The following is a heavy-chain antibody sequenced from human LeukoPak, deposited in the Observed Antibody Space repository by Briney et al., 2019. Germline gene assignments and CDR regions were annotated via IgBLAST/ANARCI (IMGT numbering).Heavy chain of an antibody. D-gene: IGHD3-22*01. CDR1: GGTFSSYA. CDR3: AKYYYDSSGYHLNGGYYYGMDV. J-gene: IGHJ6*02. CDR2: IIPIFGTA. Sequence: SVKVSCKASGGTFSSYAISWVRQAPREGLEWMGGIIPIFGTANYAQEFQGRVTITADESTSTAYMELSSLRSEDTAVYYCAKYYYDSSGYHLNGGYYYGMDVWGQGTTVTVSS. V-gene: IGHV1-69*13.